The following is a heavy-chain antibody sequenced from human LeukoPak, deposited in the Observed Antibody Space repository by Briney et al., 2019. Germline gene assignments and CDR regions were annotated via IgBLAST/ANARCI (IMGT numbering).Heavy chain of an antibody. CDR1: GGSISSYY. J-gene: IGHJ3*02. CDR3: ARDRDYCSGGSCYSGPFDI. D-gene: IGHD2-15*01. V-gene: IGHV4-59*01. Sequence: PSETLSLTCTVSGGSISSYYWSWIRQPPGEGLEWIGYIYYSGSTNYNPSLKSRVTISVDTSKNQFSLKLSSVTAADTAVYYCARDRDYCSGGSCYSGPFDIWGQGTMVTVSS. CDR2: IYYSGST.